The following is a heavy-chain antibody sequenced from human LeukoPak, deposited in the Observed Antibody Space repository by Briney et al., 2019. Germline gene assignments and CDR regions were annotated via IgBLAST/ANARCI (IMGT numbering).Heavy chain of an antibody. CDR2: IYYSGST. CDR1: GDSISSYY. Sequence: SETLSLTCTVSGDSISSYYWSWIRQPPGKGLEWIGYIYYSGSTNYNPSLKSRVTISVDTSKNQFSLKLSSVTAADTAVYYCARESWEVKAFFHWGQGTLVTVSS. D-gene: IGHD1-26*01. V-gene: IGHV4-59*01. J-gene: IGHJ4*02. CDR3: ARESWEVKAFFH.